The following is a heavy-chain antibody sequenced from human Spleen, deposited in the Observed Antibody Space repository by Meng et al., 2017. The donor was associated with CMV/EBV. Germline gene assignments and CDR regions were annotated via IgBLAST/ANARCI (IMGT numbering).Heavy chain of an antibody. V-gene: IGHV4-38-2*02. Sequence: SETLSLTCTVSGYSISSGYYWGWIRQPPGKGLEWIGSIYHSGSTYYNPSLKSRVTILVDTSKNQFSLRLSSVTAADTAVYYCAKGYSNYRVWGQGTLVTVSS. CDR1: GYSISSGYY. D-gene: IGHD4-11*01. CDR3: AKGYSNYRV. J-gene: IGHJ4*02. CDR2: IYHSGST.